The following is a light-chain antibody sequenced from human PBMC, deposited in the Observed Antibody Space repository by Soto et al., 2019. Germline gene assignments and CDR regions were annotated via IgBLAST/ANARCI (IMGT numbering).Light chain of an antibody. V-gene: IGKV3-15*01. J-gene: IGKJ1*01. CDR1: QNIYSN. Sequence: IVMTQSPATLSVSPGERATLSCRASQNIYSNVAWYQQRPGQAPRLLIYRASTRATGIPARFSGSGSGTEFTLTLSSLQSEDFTVYSCLQYHNLWAFGQGTKVEIK. CDR2: RAS. CDR3: LQYHNLWA.